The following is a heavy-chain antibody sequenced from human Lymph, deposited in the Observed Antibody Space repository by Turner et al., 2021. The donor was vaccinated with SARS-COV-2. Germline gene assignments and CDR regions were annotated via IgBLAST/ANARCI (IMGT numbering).Heavy chain of an antibody. V-gene: IGHV3-7*03. J-gene: IGHJ4*02. CDR3: AREDTVMVYDY. D-gene: IGHD5-18*01. Sequence: EVQLLESGGGLVQPGGSLRLSCAASGFTFSSYWMSWVRQAPGKGLEWVANIKQDGSEKYYVDSVKGRFTISRDNAKNSLNLQMNSLRAEDTAVYYCAREDTVMVYDYWGQGTLVTVSS. CDR1: GFTFSSYW. CDR2: IKQDGSEK.